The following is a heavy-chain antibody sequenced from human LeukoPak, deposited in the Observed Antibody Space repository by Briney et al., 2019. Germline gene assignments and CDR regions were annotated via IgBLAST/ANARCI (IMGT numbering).Heavy chain of an antibody. V-gene: IGHV4-39*01. Sequence: PSETLSLTCTVSGGSISSSNYYWGWIRQPPGKGLEWIGSLYSSGNTYYNPSLKSRVTISVDSSKNQFSLKLSSVTAADTAVYYCARAASYYYGSGSYNYWGQGTLVTVSS. CDR3: ARAASYYYGSGSYNY. CDR2: LYSSGNT. D-gene: IGHD3-10*01. CDR1: GGSISSSNYY. J-gene: IGHJ4*02.